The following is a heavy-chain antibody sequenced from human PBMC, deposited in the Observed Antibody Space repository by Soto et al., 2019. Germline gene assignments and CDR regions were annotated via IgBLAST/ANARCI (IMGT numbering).Heavy chain of an antibody. CDR1: GFSVSSNY. V-gene: IGHV3-66*01. CDR3: AREYSYGYYYYYAMDV. D-gene: IGHD5-18*01. J-gene: IGHJ6*02. CDR2: IYSGGST. Sequence: EVQLVESGGGLVEPVGSLRLSCAASGFSVSSNYMSWVRQAPGKGLEWVSVIYSGGSTYYADSVKGRFTISRDNSKNTLYLQMNSLRAEDTAVYYCAREYSYGYYYYYAMDVWGQGTTVTVSS.